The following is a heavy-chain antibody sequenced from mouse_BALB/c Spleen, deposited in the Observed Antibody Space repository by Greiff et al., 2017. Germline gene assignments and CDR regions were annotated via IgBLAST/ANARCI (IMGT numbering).Heavy chain of an antibody. V-gene: IGHV2-9*02. CDR1: GFSLTSYG. CDR3: ASYGYSLYAMDY. J-gene: IGHJ4*01. CDR2: IWAGGST. D-gene: IGHD1-2*01. Sequence: VQGVESGPGLVAPSQSLSITCTVSGFSLTSYGVHWVRQPPGKGLEWLGVIWAGGSTNYNSALMSRLSISKDNSKSQVFLKMNSLQTDDTAMYYCASYGYSLYAMDYWGQGTSVTVSS.